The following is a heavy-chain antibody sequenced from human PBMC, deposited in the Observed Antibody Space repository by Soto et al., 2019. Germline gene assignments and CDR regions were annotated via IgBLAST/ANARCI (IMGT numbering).Heavy chain of an antibody. CDR3: VRAPFPAGTHTNNAFDI. J-gene: IGHJ3*02. D-gene: IGHD3-10*01. V-gene: IGHV3-53*01. Sequence: MHLVESGGGFVHPGGSLTLSCAASGFAASGNYMTWVRQPPRKGLEWVSVIHTDGTTFYAVSTKGRFTISRDTSKNTVSLHMTNLRVDDTAVYYCVRAPFPAGTHTNNAFDIWGQGTMVAVSS. CDR1: GFAASGNY. CDR2: IHTDGTT.